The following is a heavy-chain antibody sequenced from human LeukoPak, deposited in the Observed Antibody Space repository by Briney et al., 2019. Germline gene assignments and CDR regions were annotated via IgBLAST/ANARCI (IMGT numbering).Heavy chain of an antibody. V-gene: IGHV4-38-2*02. CDR1: GYSISSGYY. Sequence: SETLSLTCTVSGYSISSGYYWGWIRQPPGKGLEWIGSIYHSGSTYYNPSLKSRVTISVDTSRNQFSLKLSSVTAADTAVYYCAGGYWDDAFDIWGQGTMVTVSS. CDR2: IYHSGST. J-gene: IGHJ3*02. CDR3: AGGYWDDAFDI. D-gene: IGHD2-15*01.